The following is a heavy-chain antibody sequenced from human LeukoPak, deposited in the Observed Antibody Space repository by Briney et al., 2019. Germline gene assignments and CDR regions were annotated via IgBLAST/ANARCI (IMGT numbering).Heavy chain of an antibody. Sequence: GGSLRLSCAASGFTFSSYSMNWVRQAPGKGLVLVSRIKNDGSSTSYADSVKGRFTVSRDNAKNTLYLQMNSLIAEDTAVYYCARERSSGWSDYWGQGTLVTVSS. CDR3: ARERSSGWSDY. CDR2: IKNDGSST. V-gene: IGHV3-74*01. J-gene: IGHJ4*02. D-gene: IGHD6-19*01. CDR1: GFTFSSYS.